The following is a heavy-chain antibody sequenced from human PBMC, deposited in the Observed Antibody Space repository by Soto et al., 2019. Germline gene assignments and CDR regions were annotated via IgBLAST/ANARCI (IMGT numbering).Heavy chain of an antibody. J-gene: IGHJ5*02. V-gene: IGHV4-31*03. D-gene: IGHD4-17*01. CDR2: IYYSGST. CDR1: GGSISRGGYY. Sequence: QVQLQESGPGLVKPSQTLSLTCTVSGGSISRGGYYWSWIRQHPGKGLEWIGYIYYSGSTYYNPSLKSRVTISVDTSKNQFSLKLSSVTAADTAVYYCASSFGDYGWFDPWGQGTLVTVSS. CDR3: ASSFGDYGWFDP.